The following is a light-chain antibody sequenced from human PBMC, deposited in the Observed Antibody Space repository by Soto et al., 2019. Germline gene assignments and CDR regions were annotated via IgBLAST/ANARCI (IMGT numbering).Light chain of an antibody. Sequence: AIRMTQSPSSFSASTGDRATITCRASQGISSYLAWYQQKPGKAPKLLIYAAATLQRGAPSRFSASGSGTDFTLTISRLQSEDFATDYCQQYLSYPYTFGQGTKLEI. J-gene: IGKJ2*01. V-gene: IGKV1-8*01. CDR2: AAA. CDR1: QGISSY. CDR3: QQYLSYPYT.